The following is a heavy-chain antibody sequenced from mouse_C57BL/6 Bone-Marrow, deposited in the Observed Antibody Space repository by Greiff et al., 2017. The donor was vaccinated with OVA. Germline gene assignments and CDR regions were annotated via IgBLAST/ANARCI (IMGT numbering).Heavy chain of an antibody. Sequence: EVQGVESGGGLVQPGGSLKLSCAASGFTFSDYGMAWVRQAPRKGPEWVAFISNLAYSIYYADTVTGRFTISRENAKNTLYLEMSSLRSEDTAMYYCARRWGDYYAMDYWGQGTSVTVSS. CDR3: ARRWGDYYAMDY. CDR1: GFTFSDYG. CDR2: ISNLAYSI. V-gene: IGHV5-15*01. J-gene: IGHJ4*01.